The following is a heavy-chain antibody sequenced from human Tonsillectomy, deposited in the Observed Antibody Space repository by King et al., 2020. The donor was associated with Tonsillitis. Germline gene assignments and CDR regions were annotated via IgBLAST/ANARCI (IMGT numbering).Heavy chain of an antibody. J-gene: IGHJ1*01. CDR2: INPNSGGT. D-gene: IGHD6-13*01. CDR1: GYTFTGYY. CDR3: ARTTRAAAHPFQH. Sequence: VQLVQSGAEVKKPGASVKVSCKASGYTFTGYYMHWVRQAPGQGLEWMGWINPNSGGTNYAQKFQGRVSMTRDTSFSTAYMELSRLRSDDTAVYYCARTTRAAAHPFQHWGQGTLVTVSS. V-gene: IGHV1-2*02.